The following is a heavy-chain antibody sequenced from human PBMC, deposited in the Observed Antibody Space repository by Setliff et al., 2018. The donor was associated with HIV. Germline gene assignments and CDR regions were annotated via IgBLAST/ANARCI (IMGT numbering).Heavy chain of an antibody. CDR1: GVSISTSRDY. Sequence: PSETLSLTCSVSGVSISTSRDYWGWIRQPPGKGLEWIGNIYYSGSTYDNPSLKSRVTISVDTSNNHFSLKLRSVTAADTAVYYCARVGDYGSGGWFDPWGQGTLVTVSS. J-gene: IGHJ5*02. D-gene: IGHD3-10*01. CDR2: IYYSGST. CDR3: ARVGDYGSGGWFDP. V-gene: IGHV4-39*02.